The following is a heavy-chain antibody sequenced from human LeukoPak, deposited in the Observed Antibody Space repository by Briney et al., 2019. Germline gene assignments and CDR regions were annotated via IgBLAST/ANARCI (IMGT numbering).Heavy chain of an antibody. Sequence: TSETLSLTCTVSGGSISSSSYYWGWIRQPPGKGLEWIGSIYYSGSTYYNPSLKSRVTISVDTPKNQFSLKLNSVTAADTAVYYCARHDVTIFGVVSATHFDYWGQGTLVTVSS. J-gene: IGHJ4*02. D-gene: IGHD3-3*01. V-gene: IGHV4-39*01. CDR1: GGSISSSSYY. CDR3: ARHDVTIFGVVSATHFDY. CDR2: IYYSGST.